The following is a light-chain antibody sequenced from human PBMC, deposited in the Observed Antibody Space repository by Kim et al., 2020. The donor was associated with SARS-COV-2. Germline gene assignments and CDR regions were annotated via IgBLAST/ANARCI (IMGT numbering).Light chain of an antibody. CDR2: EVD. Sequence: QSITISCTGTSSDVGGYKYVSWYQQHPGKAPKLVIYEVDNRPSGVSIRFSGSKSGNTASLTISGLQAEDEADYYCSSYIRSSTNYVFGTGTKVTVL. CDR3: SSYIRSSTNYV. V-gene: IGLV2-14*01. CDR1: SSDVGGYKY. J-gene: IGLJ1*01.